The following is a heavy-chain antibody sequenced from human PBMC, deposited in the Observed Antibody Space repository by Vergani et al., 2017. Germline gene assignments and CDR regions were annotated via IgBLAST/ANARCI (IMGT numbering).Heavy chain of an antibody. V-gene: IGHV4-4*02. J-gene: IGHJ1*01. CDR3: AAQYCSSTSCSGYFQH. CDR2: IYHSGST. CDR1: GGSISSSNW. D-gene: IGHD2-2*01. Sequence: QVQLQESGPGLVKPSGTLSLTCAVSGGSISSSNWWSWVRQPPGKGLEWIGEIYHSGSTNYNPSLKSRVTISVDKSKSQFSLKVSSVTAADTAVYYCAAQYCSSTSCSGYFQHWGQGTLVTVSS.